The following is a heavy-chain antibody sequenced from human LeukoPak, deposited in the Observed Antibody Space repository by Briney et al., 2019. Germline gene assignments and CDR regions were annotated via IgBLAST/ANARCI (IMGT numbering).Heavy chain of an antibody. Sequence: GGSVRLSCAASGFTFSNAWMSWARQAPGKGLEWVSVITGSGGRKDYADSVKGRFTISRDNSKNTLYLQMNSLRAEDTAVYYCAKEPYDGTGGYYCDYWGQRPVVPVSS. CDR2: ITGSGGRK. J-gene: IGHJ4*02. CDR1: GFTFSNAW. D-gene: IGHD3-16*01. V-gene: IGHV3-23*01. CDR3: AKEPYDGTGGYYCDY.